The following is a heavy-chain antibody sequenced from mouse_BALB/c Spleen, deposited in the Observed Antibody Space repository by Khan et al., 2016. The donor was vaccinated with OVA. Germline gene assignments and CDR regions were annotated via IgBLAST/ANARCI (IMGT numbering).Heavy chain of an antibody. V-gene: IGHV1-7*01. Sequence: QVQLKESGAELAKPGASVKMSCKASGYTFTTYWMHWVKQRPGQGLDWIGYINPSTGYTEYNQKFKDKATLTADKSSSTAYMQLNSLTSDDSAVYYCARRGVFGIFAYWGQGTLVTVSA. CDR2: INPSTGYT. J-gene: IGHJ3*01. CDR1: GYTFTTYW. CDR3: ARRGVFGIFAY. D-gene: IGHD1-1*02.